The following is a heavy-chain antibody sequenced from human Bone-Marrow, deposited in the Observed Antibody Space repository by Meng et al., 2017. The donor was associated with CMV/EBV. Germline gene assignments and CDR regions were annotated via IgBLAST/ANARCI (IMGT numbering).Heavy chain of an antibody. D-gene: IGHD2-2*02. CDR2: IYSGGST. V-gene: IGHV3-53*01. J-gene: IGHJ6*02. CDR3: ASPYCSSTSCYTDYYYGMDV. Sequence: GGSLRLSCAASGFTFSSHAMHWVRQAPGKGLEWVSVIYSGGSTYYADSVKGRFTISRDNSKNTLYLQMNSLRAEDTAVYYCASPYCSSTSCYTDYYYGMDVWGQGTTVTVSS. CDR1: GFTFSSHA.